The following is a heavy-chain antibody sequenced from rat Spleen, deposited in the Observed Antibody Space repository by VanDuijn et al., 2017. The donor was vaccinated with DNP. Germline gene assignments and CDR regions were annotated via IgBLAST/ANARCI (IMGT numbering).Heavy chain of an antibody. V-gene: IGHV5S10*01. CDR2: TFYDGSRT. Sequence: EVQLVESGGGLVQPGRSLKLSCAASGFTFSDYNMAWVRQAPKKGLEWVANTFYDGSRTYYRDSVKGRFTISRDNAKSTLYLQMDSLRSEDTATYYCARHEDYSSYIYGFAYWGQGTLVTVSS. D-gene: IGHD1-2*01. J-gene: IGHJ3*01. CDR3: ARHEDYSSYIYGFAY. CDR1: GFTFSDYN.